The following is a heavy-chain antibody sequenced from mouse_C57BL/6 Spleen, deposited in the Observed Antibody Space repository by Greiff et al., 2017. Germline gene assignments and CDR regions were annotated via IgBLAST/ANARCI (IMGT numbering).Heavy chain of an antibody. CDR2: IDPSDSYT. V-gene: IGHV1-50*01. D-gene: IGHD2-4*01. J-gene: IGHJ2*01. CDR3: ARDYDVGY. Sequence: QVQLKQPGAELVKPGASVKLSCKASGYTFTSYWMQWVKQRPGQGLEWIGEIDPSDSYTNYNQKFKGKATLTVDTSSSTAYMQLSSLTSEDSAVYYCARDYDVGYWGQGTTLTVSS. CDR1: GYTFTSYW.